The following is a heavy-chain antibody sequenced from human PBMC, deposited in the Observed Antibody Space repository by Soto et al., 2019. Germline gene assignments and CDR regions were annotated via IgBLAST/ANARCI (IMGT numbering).Heavy chain of an antibody. Sequence: ASVKVSCKASGYTFTSYAMNWVRQAPGQGLEWMGWINTNTGNPTYAQGFTGRFVFSLDTSVSTAYLQISSLKAEDTAVYYCARVVVVAANNRFDPWGQGTLVTVSS. CDR2: INTNTGNP. V-gene: IGHV7-4-1*02. J-gene: IGHJ5*02. CDR1: GYTFTSYA. D-gene: IGHD2-15*01. CDR3: ARVVVVAANNRFDP.